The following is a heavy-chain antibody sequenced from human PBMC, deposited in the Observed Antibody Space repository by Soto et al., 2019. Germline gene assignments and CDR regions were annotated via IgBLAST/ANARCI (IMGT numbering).Heavy chain of an antibody. CDR1: GFTFRSHR. D-gene: IGHD4-17*01. CDR3: AAVFDV. J-gene: IGHJ4*02. Sequence: EVQLVESGGGLVQPGGSLRVSCAASGFTFRSHRIHWVRQAPGKGLEWVSRIDTDGGGTSYADSVKGRFTISTDNAENTVYLQMNGLRVGAPAVYYCAAVFDVGGQGTLVTVSS. CDR2: IDTDGGGT. V-gene: IGHV3-74*01.